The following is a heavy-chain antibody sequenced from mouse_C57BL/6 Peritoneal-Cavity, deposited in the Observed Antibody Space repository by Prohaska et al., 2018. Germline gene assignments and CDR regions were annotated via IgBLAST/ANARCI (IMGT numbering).Heavy chain of an antibody. Sequence: EVKLVESGGGLVQPGGSLKLSCAASGFTFSDYGMAWVRQAPRKGPEWVEFISNLAYSIYYADTVTGRFTISRENAKNTLYLEMSSLRSEDTAMYYCARHGSNYAMDYWGQGTSVTVSS. CDR1: GFTFSDYG. CDR2: ISNLAYSI. V-gene: IGHV5-15*01. J-gene: IGHJ4*01. CDR3: ARHGSNYAMDY.